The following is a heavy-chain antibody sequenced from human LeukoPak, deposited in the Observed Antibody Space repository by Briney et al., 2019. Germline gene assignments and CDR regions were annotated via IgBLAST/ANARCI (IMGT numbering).Heavy chain of an antibody. CDR2: INHSGST. Sequence: PSETLSLTCAVSGGSFSGYYWSWIRQPPGKGLEWIGEINHSGSTNYNPSLKSRVTILVDTSKNQYSLKLSSVTAADTAVYYCARSSRAYYYGSGSYSDDYWGQGTLVTVSS. CDR3: ARSSRAYYYGSGSYSDDY. J-gene: IGHJ4*02. CDR1: GGSFSGYY. D-gene: IGHD3-10*01. V-gene: IGHV4-34*01.